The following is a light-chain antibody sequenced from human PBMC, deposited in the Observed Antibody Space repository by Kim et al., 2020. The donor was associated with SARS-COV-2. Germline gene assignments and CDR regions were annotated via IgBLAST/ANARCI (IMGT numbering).Light chain of an antibody. V-gene: IGKV1-5*03. Sequence: DIQMTQSPSTLSASVGDRVTITCRASQNINNWLAWYQQKPGRAPKLLIYKASNLEAGVPSRFNGVGFGTEFTLTISSLQPDDFATYYCQQYTGSYAFGQGTKLEI. CDR1: QNINNW. J-gene: IGKJ2*01. CDR2: KAS. CDR3: QQYTGSYA.